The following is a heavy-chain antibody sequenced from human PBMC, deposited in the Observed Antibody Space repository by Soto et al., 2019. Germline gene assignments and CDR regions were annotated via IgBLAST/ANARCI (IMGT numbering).Heavy chain of an antibody. Sequence: ASVKVSCKASGYTFTSYAMHWVRQAPGQRLEWMGWINAGNGNTKYSQKFQGRVTITRDTSASTAYMELSSLRSEDTAVYYCARSWDSSNYFDYWGQGTLVTVSS. CDR3: ARSWDSSNYFDY. D-gene: IGHD6-13*01. J-gene: IGHJ4*02. CDR1: GYTFTSYA. V-gene: IGHV1-3*01. CDR2: INAGNGNT.